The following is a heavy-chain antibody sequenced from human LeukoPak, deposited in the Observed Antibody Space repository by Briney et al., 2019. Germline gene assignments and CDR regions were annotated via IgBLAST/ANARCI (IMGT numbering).Heavy chain of an antibody. D-gene: IGHD2-2*01. CDR2: MNPNSGNT. V-gene: IGHV1-8*01. J-gene: IGHJ6*03. Sequence: ASVKVSCKASGYTFTSYDINWVRQATGQGLEWMGWMNPNSGNTGYAQKFQGRVTMTRNTSISTAYMELSSLRSEDTAVYYCARGNIVVVPAAMGGEDDYYYMDVWGKGTTVTVSS. CDR1: GYTFTSYD. CDR3: ARGNIVVVPAAMGGEDDYYYMDV.